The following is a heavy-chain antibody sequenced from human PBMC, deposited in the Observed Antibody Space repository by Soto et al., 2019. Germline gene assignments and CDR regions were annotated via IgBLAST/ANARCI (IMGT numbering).Heavy chain of an antibody. J-gene: IGHJ5*02. V-gene: IGHV4-59*01. CDR1: GGSISSYY. CDR2: IYYSGST. CDR3: ARSLYSGSYTNWFDP. D-gene: IGHD1-26*01. Sequence: ETLSLTCTVSGGSISSYYWSWIRQPPGKGLEYIGYIYYSGSTNYNPSLKSRATISVDTSKKQFSLKLSSVTAADTAVYYCARSLYSGSYTNWFDPWGQGTLVTVPS.